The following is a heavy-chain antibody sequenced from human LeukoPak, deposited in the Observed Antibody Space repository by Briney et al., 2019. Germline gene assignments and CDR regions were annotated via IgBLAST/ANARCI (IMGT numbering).Heavy chain of an antibody. D-gene: IGHD5-18*01. CDR1: GFTFSSYA. CDR2: ISYDGSNK. V-gene: IGHV3-30-3*01. CDR3: ARAAGNSYGYLAY. Sequence: RGSLRLSCAASGFTFSSYAMHWVRPAPGKGLEWVAVISYDGSNKYYADSLKSRFTISRDNSKNTLYLQMNSLRAEDTAVYYCARAAGNSYGYLAYWGQGTLVTVSS. J-gene: IGHJ4*02.